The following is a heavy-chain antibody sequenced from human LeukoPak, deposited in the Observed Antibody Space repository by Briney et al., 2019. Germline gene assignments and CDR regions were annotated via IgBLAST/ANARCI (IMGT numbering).Heavy chain of an antibody. CDR3: ARGRSGYSSSWYFYYFDY. CDR1: GFTFSSYA. D-gene: IGHD6-13*01. CDR2: ISYDGSNK. Sequence: GGSLRLSCAASGFTFSSYAMHWVRQAPGKGLEWVAVISYDGSNKYYADSVKGRFTISRDNSKNTLYLQMNSLRAEDTAVYYCARGRSGYSSSWYFYYFDYWGQGTLVTVSS. J-gene: IGHJ4*02. V-gene: IGHV3-30-3*01.